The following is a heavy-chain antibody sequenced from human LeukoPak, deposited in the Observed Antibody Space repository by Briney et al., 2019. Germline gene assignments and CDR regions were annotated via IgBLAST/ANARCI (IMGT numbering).Heavy chain of an antibody. J-gene: IGHJ4*02. Sequence: GGSLRLSCAASGFTFSSYSINWVRQAPGKGLEWVSSISSSSSYIYYADSVEGRFTISRDNAKNSLYLQMNSLRADDTAVYYCAKDSSSWYGYFDYWGQGTLVTVSS. V-gene: IGHV3-21*01. CDR3: AKDSSSWYGYFDY. D-gene: IGHD6-13*01. CDR2: ISSSSSYI. CDR1: GFTFSSYS.